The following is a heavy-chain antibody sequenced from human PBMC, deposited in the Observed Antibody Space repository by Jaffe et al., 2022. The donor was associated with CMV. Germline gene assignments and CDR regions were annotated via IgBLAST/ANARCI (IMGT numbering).Heavy chain of an antibody. D-gene: IGHD6-6*01. CDR2: ISAYNGNT. CDR3: ARDAHSSSLEPYYYYYGMDV. J-gene: IGHJ6*02. CDR1: GYTFTSYG. V-gene: IGHV1-18*01. Sequence: QVQLVQSGAEVKKPGASVKVSCKASGYTFTSYGISWVRQAPGQGLEWMGWISAYNGNTNYAQKLQGRVTMTTDTSTSTAYMELRSLRSDDTAVYYCARDAHSSSLEPYYYYYGMDVWGQGTTVTVSS.